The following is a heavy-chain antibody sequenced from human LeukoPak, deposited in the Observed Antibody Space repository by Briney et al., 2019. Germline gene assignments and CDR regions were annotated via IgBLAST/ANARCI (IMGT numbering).Heavy chain of an antibody. CDR2: ISYDGSNK. V-gene: IGHV3-30*18. Sequence: PGGSLRLSCAASGFTFSSYGMHWVRQAPGKGLEWVAVISYDGSNKYYADSVKGRFTISRDNSKNTLYLQMNSLRAEDTAVYYCAKDQGYYDSSGYHPFDYWGQGTLVTVSS. CDR3: AKDQGYYDSSGYHPFDY. CDR1: GFTFSSYG. J-gene: IGHJ4*02. D-gene: IGHD3-22*01.